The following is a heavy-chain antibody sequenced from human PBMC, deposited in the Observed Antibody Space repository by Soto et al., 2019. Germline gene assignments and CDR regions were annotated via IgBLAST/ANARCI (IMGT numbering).Heavy chain of an antibody. D-gene: IGHD6-13*01. Sequence: PSETLSLTCTVSGGSISNSNYYWGWIRQPPGKGLEWIGSIYYSGSTYYNPSLKSRVTISVDTPKSQFSLDLNSVTAADTAVYYCARSIAAAACFDYWGQGTQVTVSS. J-gene: IGHJ4*02. CDR2: IYYSGST. CDR3: ARSIAAAACFDY. V-gene: IGHV4-39*01. CDR1: GGSISNSNYY.